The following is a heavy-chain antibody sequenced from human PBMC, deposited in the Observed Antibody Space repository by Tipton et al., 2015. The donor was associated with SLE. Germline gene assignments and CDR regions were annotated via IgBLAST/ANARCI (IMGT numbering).Heavy chain of an antibody. Sequence: SLRLSCTGSGFTFSNYDMSWVRQAPGKGLEWVSAISGSGGSTYYADSVKGRFTISRDNANNAQYLQMSSLRAEDTAIYYCARDLGYGMDVWGQGTTFTVSS. CDR3: ARDLGYGMDV. CDR1: GFTFSNYD. V-gene: IGHV3-23*01. J-gene: IGHJ6*02. CDR2: ISGSGGST.